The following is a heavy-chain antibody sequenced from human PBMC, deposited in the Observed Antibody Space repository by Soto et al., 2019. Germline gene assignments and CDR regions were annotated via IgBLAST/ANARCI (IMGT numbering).Heavy chain of an antibody. V-gene: IGHV3-23*01. CDR3: YYYEGSGYGYNWFDP. CDR1: GFTFSIYA. CDR2: ISGSGGST. Sequence: GGSLRLSCAASGFTFSIYAMSWVRQAPGKGLEWVSAISGSGGSTYYADSVRGRFTISRDNSKNTLYLEMNSLRAEDTAVYYCYYYEGSGYGYNWFDPWGQGTLVTVSS. J-gene: IGHJ5*01. D-gene: IGHD3-22*01.